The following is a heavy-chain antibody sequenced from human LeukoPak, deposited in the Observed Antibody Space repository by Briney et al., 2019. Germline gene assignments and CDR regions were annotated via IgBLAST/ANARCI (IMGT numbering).Heavy chain of an antibody. D-gene: IGHD2-2*02. V-gene: IGHV4-59*08. J-gene: IGHJ4*02. CDR3: ARRYTASPGERFDY. Sequence: SETLSLTCTVSGGSISTYYWTWIQQPPGKGLEWVGYIYSSGNTNYNPSLSSRVTISLDTSKNQFSLMLRSLTAADTAVYYCARRYTASPGERFDYWGQGILVTVSS. CDR2: IYSSGNT. CDR1: GGSISTYY.